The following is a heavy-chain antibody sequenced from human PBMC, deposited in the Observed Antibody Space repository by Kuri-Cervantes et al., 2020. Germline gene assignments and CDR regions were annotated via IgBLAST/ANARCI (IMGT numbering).Heavy chain of an antibody. Sequence: GESLKISCAASGFTFSDYYMSWIRQAPGKGLEWVSYISSSGSGGSTFYADSVKGRFTISRDISKNTLYLQMSSLRAEDTAVYYCGSGDLGPYGMDVWGQGTAVTVSS. J-gene: IGHJ6*02. V-gene: IGHV3-11*01. D-gene: IGHD3-10*01. CDR1: GFTFSDYY. CDR2: ISSSGSGGST. CDR3: GSGDLGPYGMDV.